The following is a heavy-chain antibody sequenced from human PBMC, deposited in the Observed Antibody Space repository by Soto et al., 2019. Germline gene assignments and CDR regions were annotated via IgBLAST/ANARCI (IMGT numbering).Heavy chain of an antibody. D-gene: IGHD1-1*01. CDR1: GFTFSTFT. CDR3: AKSQGERQLVDPFAI. J-gene: IGHJ3*02. V-gene: IGHV3-30-3*02. Sequence: GGSLRLSCVASGFTFSTFTLPGVRQAPGKGLQWVADISHDGASQYYADFVQGRFTISRDNSKNILLLQMHSLSAEDTAVYYCAKSQGERQLVDPFAIWGQGTKVTVSS. CDR2: ISHDGASQ.